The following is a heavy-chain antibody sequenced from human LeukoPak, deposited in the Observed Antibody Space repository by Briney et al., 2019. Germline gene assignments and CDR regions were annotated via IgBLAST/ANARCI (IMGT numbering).Heavy chain of an antibody. CDR2: ISGSGGTI. J-gene: IGHJ4*02. Sequence: GGSLRLSCAASGFTFSNYNMNWVRQAPGQGLEWVSYISGSGGTIYYADSVKGRFTISRDNAKNSLDLQMNSLRAEDTAVYYCAREPPYQPLLYYFDYWGQGTLVTVSS. V-gene: IGHV3-48*01. D-gene: IGHD2-2*01. CDR1: GFTFSNYN. CDR3: AREPPYQPLLYYFDY.